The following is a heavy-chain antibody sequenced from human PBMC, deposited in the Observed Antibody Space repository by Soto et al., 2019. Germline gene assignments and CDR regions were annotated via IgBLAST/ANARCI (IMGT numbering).Heavy chain of an antibody. D-gene: IGHD3-22*01. CDR2: IWYDGSNK. Sequence: PGGSLRLSCAASGFTFSSYGMHWVRQAPGKGLEWVAVIWYDGSNKYYADSVKGRFTISRDNSKNTLYLQMNSLRAEDTAVYYCARDLDPAGDYYDSSGPSRALDYWGQGTLVTVSS. CDR3: ARDLDPAGDYYDSSGPSRALDY. J-gene: IGHJ4*02. CDR1: GFTFSSYG. V-gene: IGHV3-33*01.